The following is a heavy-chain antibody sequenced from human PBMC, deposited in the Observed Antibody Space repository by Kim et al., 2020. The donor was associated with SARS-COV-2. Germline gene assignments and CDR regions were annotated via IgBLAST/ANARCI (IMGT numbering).Heavy chain of an antibody. J-gene: IGHJ4*02. CDR2: IYTGGTT. CDR1: GFTVSSNY. V-gene: IGHV3-53*05. D-gene: IGHD4-17*01. Sequence: LSLTCAASGFTVSSNYMSWVRRAPGKGLEWVSIIYTGGTTYYADSVKGRFTISRDNSRNALYLHMHSLRPEDTAVYYCAAVRDYGLNFDHWGQGTLVTVPS. CDR3: AAVRDYGLNFDH.